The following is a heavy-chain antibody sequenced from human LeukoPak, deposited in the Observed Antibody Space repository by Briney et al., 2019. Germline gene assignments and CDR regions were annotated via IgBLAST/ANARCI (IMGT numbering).Heavy chain of an antibody. CDR2: IRFDGGNK. V-gene: IGHV3-30*02. Sequence: GGSLRLSCAASGFTFSSYGMHWVRQAPGKGLEWVAFIRFDGGNKYHADSVKGRFTISRDNSKNTLYLQMNSLRVEDTALYYCATDPPTRGYTYGYYFDYWGQGILVTVSS. D-gene: IGHD5-18*01. CDR1: GFTFSSYG. CDR3: ATDPPTRGYTYGYYFDY. J-gene: IGHJ4*02.